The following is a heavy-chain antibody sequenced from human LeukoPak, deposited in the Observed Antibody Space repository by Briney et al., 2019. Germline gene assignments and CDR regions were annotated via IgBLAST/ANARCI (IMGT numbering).Heavy chain of an antibody. Sequence: SETLSLTCTVSGGSISSGDYYWSWIRQPPGKGLEWIGYIYYSASTYYNPSLKSRVTISVDTSKNQFSLKLSSVTAADTAVYYCARVGKYCSGGSCYAYYYYGMDVWGQGTTVTVSS. CDR3: ARVGKYCSGGSCYAYYYYGMDV. CDR1: GGSISSGDYY. J-gene: IGHJ6*02. V-gene: IGHV4-30-4*01. D-gene: IGHD2-15*01. CDR2: IYYSAST.